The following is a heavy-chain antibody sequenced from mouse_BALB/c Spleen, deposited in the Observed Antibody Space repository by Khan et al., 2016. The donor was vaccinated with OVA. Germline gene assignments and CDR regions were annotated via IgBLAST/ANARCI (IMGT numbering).Heavy chain of an antibody. CDR1: GYTFTDYA. V-gene: IGHV1S137*01. CDR3: ARPAYDGYYDY. CDR2: ISTYSGNT. Sequence: QVQLQQSGPELVRPGVSVKISCTGSGYTFTDYAMYWVQQSHAKSLEWIGLISTYSGNTNSNQKFQGKATMTIDKSSSTAYVDLAILASEDSAIYYWARPAYDGYYDYGGQGTTLTVSS. J-gene: IGHJ2*01. D-gene: IGHD2-3*01.